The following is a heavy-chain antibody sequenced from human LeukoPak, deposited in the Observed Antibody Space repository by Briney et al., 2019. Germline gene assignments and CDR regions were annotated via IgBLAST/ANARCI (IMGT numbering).Heavy chain of an antibody. CDR2: VYTSGST. D-gene: IGHD2-15*01. Sequence: SETLSLTCTVSGGSISSYYWSWIRQPAGKGLEWIGRVYTSGSTNYNPSLKSRVTMSVDTFKNQFSLKLNSVTAADTAVYYCALRGYCSGNNCYSDYWGQGTLVTVSS. CDR3: ALRGYCSGNNCYSDY. J-gene: IGHJ4*02. CDR1: GGSISSYY. V-gene: IGHV4-4*07.